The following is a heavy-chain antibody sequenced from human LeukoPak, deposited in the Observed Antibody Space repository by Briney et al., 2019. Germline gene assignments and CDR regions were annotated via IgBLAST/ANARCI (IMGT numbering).Heavy chain of an antibody. CDR2: VDPEDGET. J-gene: IGHJ4*02. D-gene: IGHD5-24*01. CDR3: AVEMATIRPFDY. CDR1: GYTFTDYY. V-gene: IGHV1-69-2*01. Sequence: GATVKISCKASGYTFTDYYMHWVQQAPGKGLEWMGRVDPEDGETIYAEKFQGRVTITADTSTDTAYMELSSLRSEDTAVCYCAVEMATIRPFDYWGQGTLVTVSS.